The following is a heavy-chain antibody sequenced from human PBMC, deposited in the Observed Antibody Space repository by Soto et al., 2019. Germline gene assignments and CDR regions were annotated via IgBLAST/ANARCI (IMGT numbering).Heavy chain of an antibody. Sequence: GGSQMLSCAASGCPFSSYAMRWVRVARGKGLEWVSAISGSGGSTYYADSVKGRFTISRDNSKNTRYLQMNSLRAEDTAVYYGANPLHPNLYSSSWYADFYQWGQGIRV. D-gene: IGHD6-13*01. CDR1: GCPFSSYA. J-gene: IGHJ4*02. CDR3: ANPLHPNLYSSSWYADFYQ. V-gene: IGHV3-23*01. CDR2: ISGSGGST.